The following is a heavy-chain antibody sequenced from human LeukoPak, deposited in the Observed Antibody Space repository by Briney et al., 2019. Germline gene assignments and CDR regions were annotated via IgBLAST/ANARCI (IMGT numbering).Heavy chain of an antibody. CDR3: ARGGDPHYGMDV. D-gene: IGHD2-21*01. V-gene: IGHV4-59*01. J-gene: IGHJ6*02. Sequence: PSQTLSLTCTVSGGSISSYYWSWIRQPPGKGLEWIGNIYYSGSTNYNPSLRSRVTISVDTSKNQCSLKLSSVTAADTAVYYCARGGDPHYGMDVWGQGTTVTVSS. CDR2: IYYSGST. CDR1: GGSISSYY.